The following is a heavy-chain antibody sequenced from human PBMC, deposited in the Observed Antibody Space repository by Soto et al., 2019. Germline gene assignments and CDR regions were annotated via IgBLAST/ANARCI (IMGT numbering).Heavy chain of an antibody. V-gene: IGHV3-23*01. J-gene: IGHJ5*01. Sequence: PSETLSLTCTVSGGSISSTYYYWGWVRQAPGKGLEWVSGISGSGESTYYADFVKGRFTISRDNSKNMLYLQMNNLRAEDAATYYCATNPFTSSPSLNWFDPWGQGLLVTVSS. D-gene: IGHD2-2*01. CDR1: GGSISSTYYY. CDR3: ATNPFTSSPSLNWFDP. CDR2: ISGSGEST.